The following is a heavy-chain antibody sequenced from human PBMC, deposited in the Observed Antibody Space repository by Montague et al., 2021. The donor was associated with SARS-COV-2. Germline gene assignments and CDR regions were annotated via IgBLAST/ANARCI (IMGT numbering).Heavy chain of an antibody. J-gene: IGHJ6*02. CDR2: IKEDGSEQ. V-gene: IGHV3-7*03. CDR1: GFAFRDYW. CDR3: AIFSSYGMTV. D-gene: IGHD3-3*02. Sequence: SLRLSCAASGFAFRDYWMSWVHQPPGKGLEWVANIKEDGSEQYYVDSIQGRFTVSRDNTKNSLFLQMDSLRVDDTAIFYCAIFSSYGMTVWGQGTTVIVS.